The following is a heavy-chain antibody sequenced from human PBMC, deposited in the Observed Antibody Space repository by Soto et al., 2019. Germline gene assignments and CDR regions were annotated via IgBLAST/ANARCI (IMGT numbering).Heavy chain of an antibody. D-gene: IGHD5-18*01. V-gene: IGHV1-2*02. CDR1: GYTLTRYY. CDR2: INPNSGGT. Sequence: VASVKVSCKASGYTLTRYYIHWVRQAPGQGLEWMGWINPNSGGTNYAQKFQGRVTMTRDTSISTAYMELSRLRSDDTAVYYCAGSPIQLWFCDYWGQGTLVTVSS. J-gene: IGHJ4*02. CDR3: AGSPIQLWFCDY.